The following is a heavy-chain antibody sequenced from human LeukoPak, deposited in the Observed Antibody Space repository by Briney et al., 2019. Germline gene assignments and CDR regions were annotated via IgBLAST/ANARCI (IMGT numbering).Heavy chain of an antibody. CDR2: IIPILGIA. CDR1: GGTFSSYA. J-gene: IGHJ4*02. Sequence: SVKVSCRASGGTFSSYAISWVRQAPGQGLEWMGRIIPILGIANYAQKFQGRVTITADKSTSTAYMELSSLRSEDTAVYYCAREAYYDSSGYFWGQGTLVTVSS. V-gene: IGHV1-69*04. CDR3: AREAYYDSSGYF. D-gene: IGHD3-22*01.